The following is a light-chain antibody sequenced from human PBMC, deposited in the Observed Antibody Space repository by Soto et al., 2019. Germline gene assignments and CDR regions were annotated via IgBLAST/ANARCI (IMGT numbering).Light chain of an antibody. V-gene: IGKV1-39*01. CDR1: QSISSY. CDR2: DAS. J-gene: IGKJ2*01. Sequence: DLPMTQSPSSLSASVGDSVTITCRASQSISSYLNWYQQKPGKAPRLLIYDASSLLSGVPSRFSGSGSGTDFTLTIASLQPEDFPTYYCQQSDSTPYTFGQGTKVEI. CDR3: QQSDSTPYT.